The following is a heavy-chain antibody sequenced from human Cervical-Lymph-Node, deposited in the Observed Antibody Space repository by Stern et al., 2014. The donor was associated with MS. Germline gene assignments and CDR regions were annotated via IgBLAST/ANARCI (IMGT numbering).Heavy chain of an antibody. CDR1: GYTFIDYY. D-gene: IGHD1-26*01. J-gene: IGHJ3*01. CDR3: AREGADNDAFDV. Sequence: VHLVESGADVKKPGASVTVSCRTSGYTFIDYYIHWVRQAPGQGLEWMGIINLSDGATTYARKFQGRVTMTRDTSTNTAYMQLGSLTSEDTAVFFCAREGADNDAFDVWGQGTMVTVSS. V-gene: IGHV1-46*03. CDR2: INLSDGAT.